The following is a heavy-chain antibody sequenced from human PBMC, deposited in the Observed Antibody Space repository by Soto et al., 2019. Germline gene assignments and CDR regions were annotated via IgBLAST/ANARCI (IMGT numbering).Heavy chain of an antibody. J-gene: IGHJ4*02. V-gene: IGHV4-59*01. D-gene: IGHD2-2*01. CDR3: ARAVYCSSTSCYGPFDY. Sequence: PSETLSLTCSVSGGSISSYYWTWIRQPPGKGLEWIGYIHYSGSTNYNPSLKSRVTISVDPSKNQFSLKLSSVTAADTAVYYCARAVYCSSTSCYGPFDYWGQGTRVTVSS. CDR2: IHYSGST. CDR1: GGSISSYY.